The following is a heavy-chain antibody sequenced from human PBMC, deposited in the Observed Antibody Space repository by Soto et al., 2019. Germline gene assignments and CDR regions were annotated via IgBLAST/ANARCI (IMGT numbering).Heavy chain of an antibody. CDR2: INHSGST. CDR3: AARVLQYYYYGMDV. V-gene: IGHV4-34*01. J-gene: IGHJ6*02. D-gene: IGHD3-3*01. CDR1: GGSFSGYY. Sequence: SETLSLTCAVYGGSFSGYYWSWIRQPPGKGLEWIGEINHSGSTNYNPSLKSRVTISVDTSKSQFSLELSSVTAADTAVYYCAARVLQYYYYGMDVWGQGTTVTVSS.